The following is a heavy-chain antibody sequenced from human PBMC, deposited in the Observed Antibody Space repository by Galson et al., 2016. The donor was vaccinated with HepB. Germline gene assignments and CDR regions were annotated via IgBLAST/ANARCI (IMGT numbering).Heavy chain of an antibody. CDR1: GGTFSIYG. Sequence: SVKVSCKASGGTFSIYGISWLRQAPGQGLEWMGGIIPIYGTSNYAQKFQGRVTITADESTSTAYMELTSMRSEDTAGYYCAKGRTDNNWYDVDYNLGMDVWGPGTTVTVSS. D-gene: IGHD1-1*01. CDR2: IIPIYGTS. V-gene: IGHV1-69*13. J-gene: IGHJ6*02. CDR3: AKGRTDNNWYDVDYNLGMDV.